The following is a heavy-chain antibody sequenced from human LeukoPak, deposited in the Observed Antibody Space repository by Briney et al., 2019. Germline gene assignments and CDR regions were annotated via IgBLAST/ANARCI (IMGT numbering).Heavy chain of an antibody. CDR2: IYYSGST. CDR3: ARRGYYDSSGRHAFGI. Sequence: PETLSHTCTVSGGSISSSSYYWGWIRQPPGKGLEWIGSIYYSGSTYYNPSLKSRVTISVDTSKNQFSLKLSSVTAADTAVYYCARRGYYDSSGRHAFGIWGQVAIVTFSS. J-gene: IGHJ3*02. D-gene: IGHD3-22*01. V-gene: IGHV4-39*01. CDR1: GGSISSSSYY.